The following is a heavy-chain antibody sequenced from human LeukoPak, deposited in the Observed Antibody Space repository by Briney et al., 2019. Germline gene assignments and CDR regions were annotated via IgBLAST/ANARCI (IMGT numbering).Heavy chain of an antibody. V-gene: IGHV7-4-1*02. CDR1: GYTFTTYP. Sequence: ASVKVSCKASGYTFTTYPINWVRQAPGQGLEWMGWINTNTGSPTYAQGFTGRFVFSLDTSVSTAYLQISSLKAEDTAVYYCARGAHYYYDSSGYYGDLAYWGQGTLVTVSS. CDR2: INTNTGSP. J-gene: IGHJ4*02. CDR3: ARGAHYYYDSSGYYGDLAY. D-gene: IGHD3-22*01.